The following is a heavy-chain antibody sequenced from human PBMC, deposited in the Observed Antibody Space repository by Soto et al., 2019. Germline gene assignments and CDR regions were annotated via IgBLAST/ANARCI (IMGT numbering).Heavy chain of an antibody. Sequence: QVQLQESGPGLVHTLETLSLTCTVSGTSVFGANWWGWVRQPPGKGLEWIGEIHSSGNTDYSPSLKSRVTISVDMSKTAFSLKLTSVTAADTAVYYCARTGPYRSGDNWGQGTLVTVSS. D-gene: IGHD2-15*01. J-gene: IGHJ1*01. CDR3: ARTGPYRSGDN. CDR1: GTSVFGANW. V-gene: IGHV4-4*02. CDR2: IHSSGNT.